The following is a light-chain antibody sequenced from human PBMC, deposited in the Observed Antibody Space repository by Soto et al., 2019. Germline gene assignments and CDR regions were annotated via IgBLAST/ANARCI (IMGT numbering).Light chain of an antibody. CDR3: QVWDANAYHVV. CDR1: NIGTKS. Sequence: SYELTQPPSVSVAPGRTATITCGGDNIGTKSVHWYQQKPGQAPGLVIYFDGDRPSGIPERFSGSNSGSTATLAISRVEDGDEADYYCQVWDANAYHVVFGGGTKLTVL. CDR2: FDG. V-gene: IGLV3-21*01. J-gene: IGLJ2*01.